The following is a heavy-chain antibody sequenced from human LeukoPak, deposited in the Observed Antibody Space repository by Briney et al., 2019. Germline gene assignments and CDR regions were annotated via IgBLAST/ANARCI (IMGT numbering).Heavy chain of an antibody. CDR2: ISENSGDT. CDR3: ASNLGYSSFDY. D-gene: IGHD6-19*01. Sequence: PGGSLRLSCVASGFTFSASYMTWVRQPPGKGLEWLSYISENSGDTNYADSVKGRFTISRDNAKNSLYLQMNSLRAEDTAVYYCASNLGYSSFDYWGQGTLVTVSS. V-gene: IGHV3-11*06. CDR1: GFTFSASY. J-gene: IGHJ4*02.